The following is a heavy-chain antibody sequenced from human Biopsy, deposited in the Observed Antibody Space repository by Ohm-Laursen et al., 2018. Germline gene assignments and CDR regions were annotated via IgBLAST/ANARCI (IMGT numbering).Heavy chain of an antibody. CDR3: ARGYYDIGTGYHYDVFDF. CDR2: IDPKYGDT. V-gene: IGHV1-2*02. J-gene: IGHJ3*01. D-gene: IGHD3-9*01. CDR1: RYTFTGDY. Sequence: ASVKVSCKASRYTFTGDYIHWVRQAPGQGLEWMGWIDPKYGDTKFAQKFQGRVTMTRDTSTSTIYMDLSSLRSDDTALYYCARGYYDIGTGYHYDVFDFWGRGTLVTVSS.